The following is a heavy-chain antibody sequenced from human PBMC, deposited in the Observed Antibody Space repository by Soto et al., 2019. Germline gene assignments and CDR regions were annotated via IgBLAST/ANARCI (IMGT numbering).Heavy chain of an antibody. CDR3: ARQGYCSGGSCYLFDP. CDR2: IYYSGST. Sequence: PSETLSLTCTVSGGSISSTSYYWGWIRQPPGKGLEWIGSIYYSGSTYYNPSLKSRVTIFVDTSKSQFSLKLSSVTAADTAVYYCARQGYCSGGSCYLFDPWGQGTLVTVSS. CDR1: GGSISSTSYY. J-gene: IGHJ5*02. D-gene: IGHD2-15*01. V-gene: IGHV4-39*01.